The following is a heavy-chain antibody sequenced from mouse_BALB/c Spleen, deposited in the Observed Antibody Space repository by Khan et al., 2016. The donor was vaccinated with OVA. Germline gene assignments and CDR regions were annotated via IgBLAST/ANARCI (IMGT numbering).Heavy chain of an antibody. D-gene: IGHD2-1*01. CDR3: ERRGLYGIFPY. CDR1: GYTFTSYW. CDR2: INPSTGYT. V-gene: IGHV1-7*01. J-gene: IGHJ3*01. Sequence: QVQLKESGAELAKPGASVKMSCKASGYTFTSYWMHWIKQRPGQGLEWIGYINPSTGYTEYNQKFKDKATLTTDTSSSTAYMQLGSLTSEDSAVYYCERRGLYGIFPYWGQGTLVTVSA.